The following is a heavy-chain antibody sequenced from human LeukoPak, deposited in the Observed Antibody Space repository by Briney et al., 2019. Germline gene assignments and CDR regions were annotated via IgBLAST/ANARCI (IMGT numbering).Heavy chain of an antibody. D-gene: IGHD6-13*01. V-gene: IGHV4-38-2*01. CDR3: ARWLPAAGYSFDY. J-gene: IGHJ4*02. Sequence: PSETLSLTCVVSGYSISSGYYWGWIRQPPGKGLEWIANTHHTASAYYNPSLKSRVTTSLDTSKNQFSLNLTSVTAADTAVYYCARWLPAAGYSFDYWGQGTLVAVSS. CDR2: THHTASA. CDR1: GYSISSGYY.